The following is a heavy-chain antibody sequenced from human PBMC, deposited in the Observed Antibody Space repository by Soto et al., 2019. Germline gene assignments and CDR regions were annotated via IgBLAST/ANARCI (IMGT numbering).Heavy chain of an antibody. V-gene: IGHV4-4*02. Sequence: PGGSLSLTCAVSGGSISSSNWWWWVRQPPGEVQEWTGKIYDSGSTNYNPSLKSRVTISVDKSKNPLSLKLSSVTAADTAVYYCARAGRDMVVVPAAIIGNYYYYYYGMDVWGQGTTVTVSS. CDR3: ARAGRDMVVVPAAIIGNYYYYYYGMDV. CDR1: GGSISSSNW. J-gene: IGHJ6*02. D-gene: IGHD2-2*02. CDR2: IYDSGST.